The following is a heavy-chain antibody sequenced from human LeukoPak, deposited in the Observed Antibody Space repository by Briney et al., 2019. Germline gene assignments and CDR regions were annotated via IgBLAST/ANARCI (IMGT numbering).Heavy chain of an antibody. V-gene: IGHV3-21*01. CDR1: GFTFSSYS. Sequence: GGSLRLSCAASGFTFSSYSMNWVRQAPGKGLEWVSSISSSSSYIYYADSVKGRFTISRDNAKNSLYLQMNSLRAEDTAVYYCARDHCSSSSCFPSGTNYFDSWGQGTPVTVSS. CDR2: ISSSSSYI. J-gene: IGHJ4*02. D-gene: IGHD2-2*01. CDR3: ARDHCSSSSCFPSGTNYFDS.